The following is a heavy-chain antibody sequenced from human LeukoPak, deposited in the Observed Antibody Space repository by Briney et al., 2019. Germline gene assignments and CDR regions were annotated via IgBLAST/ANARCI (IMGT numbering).Heavy chain of an antibody. CDR2: IYYTGKN. J-gene: IGHJ4*02. V-gene: IGHV4-59*08. Sequence: SETLSLTCAVSGGSINSHYWGWIRQPPGKGLQWIGDIYYTGKNNYNPSLKSRVTISLDTSKDHLSLNLTSVLAADTAIYYCVRRDTVWNSFDYWGQGILVTVSS. CDR1: GGSINSHY. D-gene: IGHD5/OR15-5a*01. CDR3: VRRDTVWNSFDY.